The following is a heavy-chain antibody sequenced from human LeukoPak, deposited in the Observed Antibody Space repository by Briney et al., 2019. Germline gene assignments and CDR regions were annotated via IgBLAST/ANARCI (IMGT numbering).Heavy chain of an antibody. V-gene: IGHV3-48*01. CDR1: GFTFSSYW. Sequence: GGSLRLSCAASGFTFSSYWMHWVRQAPGKGLEWVSYISNSSSAIYYADSVKGRFTISRDNARNSLYLQMNSLRAEDTAVYHCARGRYFDYWGQGTLVTVSS. CDR3: ARGRYFDY. CDR2: ISNSSSAI. J-gene: IGHJ4*02.